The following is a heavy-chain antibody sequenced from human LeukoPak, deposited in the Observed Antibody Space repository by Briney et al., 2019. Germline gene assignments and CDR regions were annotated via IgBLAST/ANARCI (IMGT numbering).Heavy chain of an antibody. Sequence: GGSLTLSCAPSGLTFGTYVMSWVRQAPGKGLEWVSRISGSGGSTYYADSVKGRFTISRDNSKNTLYLQMNSLRAEDTAVYHCARAKGSGLMAYWGQGTLVTVPS. CDR1: GLTFGTYV. V-gene: IGHV3-23*01. CDR3: ARAKGSGLMAY. CDR2: ISGSGGST. J-gene: IGHJ4*02. D-gene: IGHD3-10*01.